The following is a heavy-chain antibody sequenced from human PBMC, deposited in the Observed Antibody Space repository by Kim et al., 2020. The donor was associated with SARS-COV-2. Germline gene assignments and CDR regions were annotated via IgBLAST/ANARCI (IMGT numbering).Heavy chain of an antibody. CDR3: AREGGSYFAY. J-gene: IGHJ4*02. D-gene: IGHD1-26*01. V-gene: IGHV4-39*07. CDR1: GGSISSSTYY. Sequence: SETLSLTCTVSGGSISSSTYYWGWIRQPPGKGLEWIGSIYYSGSTYYNPSLKSRVTISVDTSKNQFSLKLSPVTAADTAVYYCAREGGSYFAYWGQGTLVTVSS. CDR2: IYYSGST.